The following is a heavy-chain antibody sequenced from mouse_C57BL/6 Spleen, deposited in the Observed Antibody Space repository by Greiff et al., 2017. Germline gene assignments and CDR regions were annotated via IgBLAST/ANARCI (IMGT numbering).Heavy chain of an antibody. Sequence: EVQLQESGPGLVKPSQSLSLTCSVTGYSITSGYYWNWIRQFPGNKLEWMGYISYDGSNNYNPSLKNRISITRDTSKNQFFLKLNSVTTEDTATYYCARGGYSNTDYAMDYWGQGTSVTVSS. J-gene: IGHJ4*01. CDR1: GYSITSGYY. CDR2: ISYDGSN. V-gene: IGHV3-6*01. D-gene: IGHD2-5*01. CDR3: ARGGYSNTDYAMDY.